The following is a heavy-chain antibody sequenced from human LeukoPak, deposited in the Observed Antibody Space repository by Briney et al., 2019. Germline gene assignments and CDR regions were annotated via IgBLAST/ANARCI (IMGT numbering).Heavy chain of an antibody. D-gene: IGHD3-10*01. CDR3: AREITMVRGVIITSRLGMDV. Sequence: SVKVSCKASGGTFSSYAISWVRQAPGQGLEWMGGIIPIFGTANYAQKFQGRVTITADESTSTAYMELSSLRSEDTAVYYCAREITMVRGVIITSRLGMDVRGQGTTVTVSS. V-gene: IGHV1-69*13. CDR2: IIPIFGTA. J-gene: IGHJ6*02. CDR1: GGTFSSYA.